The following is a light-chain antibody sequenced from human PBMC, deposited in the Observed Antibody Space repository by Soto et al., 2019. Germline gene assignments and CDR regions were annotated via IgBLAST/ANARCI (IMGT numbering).Light chain of an antibody. CDR1: QSVSSN. J-gene: IGKJ1*01. V-gene: IGKV3-15*01. CDR3: QQYNNWPLAWT. CDR2: GAS. Sequence: MTQSPSTLSVSPGERATLYCRASQSVSSNLAWYQQKPGQAPRLLISGASTRATGIPARFSGSGSGTEFTLTISSLQSEDFAVYYCQQYNNWPLAWTFGQGTKVDIK.